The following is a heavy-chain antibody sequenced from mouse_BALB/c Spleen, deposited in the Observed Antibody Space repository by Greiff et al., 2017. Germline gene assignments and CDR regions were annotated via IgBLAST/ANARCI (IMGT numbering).Heavy chain of an antibody. CDR1: GFTFSSFG. D-gene: IGHD2-2*01. CDR2: IWAGGST. Sequence: VQGVESGGGLVQPGGSRKLSCAASGFTFSSFGMHWVRQPPGKGLEWLGVIWAGGSTNYNSALMSRLSISKDNSKSQVFLKMNSLQTDDTAMYYCAREGVTTRYYAMDYWGQGTSVTVSS. CDR3: AREGVTTRYYAMDY. V-gene: IGHV2-9*02. J-gene: IGHJ4*01.